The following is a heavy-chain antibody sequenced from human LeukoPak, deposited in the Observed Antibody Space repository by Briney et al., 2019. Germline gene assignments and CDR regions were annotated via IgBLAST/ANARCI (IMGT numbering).Heavy chain of an antibody. V-gene: IGHV4-39*01. Sequence: SETLSLTCTVSGGSISSSSYYWGWIRQPPGKGLEWIGSIYYSGSTYYNPSLKSRVTISVDTSKTQFSLKLSSVTAADTAVYYCASGYSGSYYYYGMDVWGQGTTVTVSS. CDR2: IYYSGST. D-gene: IGHD1-26*01. J-gene: IGHJ6*02. CDR3: ASGYSGSYYYYGMDV. CDR1: GGSISSSSYY.